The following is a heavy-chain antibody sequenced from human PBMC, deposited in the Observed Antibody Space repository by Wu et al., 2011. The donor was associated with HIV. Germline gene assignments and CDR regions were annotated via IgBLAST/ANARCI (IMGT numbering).Heavy chain of an antibody. J-gene: IGHJ5*02. Sequence: QVQLVQSGAEVKKPGASVKVSCKVSGYTLTELSMHWVRQAPGKGLEWMGGFDPEDGETIYAQKFQGRVTMTEDTSTDTAYMELSSLRSEDTAVYYCATAGVGAARRISWFDPWGQGTLVTVSS. V-gene: IGHV1-24*01. D-gene: IGHD1-26*01. CDR1: GYTLTELS. CDR3: ATAGVGAARRISWFDP. CDR2: FDPEDGET.